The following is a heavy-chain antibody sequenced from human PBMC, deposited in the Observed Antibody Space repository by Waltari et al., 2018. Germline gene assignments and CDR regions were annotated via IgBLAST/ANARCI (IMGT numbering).Heavy chain of an antibody. V-gene: IGHV4-34*01. CDR3: ARGLAADWYFDL. Sequence: QVQLQQWGAGLLKPSETLSLTCAVYGGSFSGYYWSWIRQPPGKGLEWIGEINHSGRTNYNPSLKSRVTISVDTSKNQFSLKLSSVTAADTAVYYCARGLAADWYFDLWGRGTLVTVSS. D-gene: IGHD6-13*01. CDR2: INHSGRT. CDR1: GGSFSGYY. J-gene: IGHJ2*01.